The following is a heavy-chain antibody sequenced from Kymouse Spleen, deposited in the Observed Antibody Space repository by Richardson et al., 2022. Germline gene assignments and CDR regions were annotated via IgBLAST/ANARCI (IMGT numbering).Heavy chain of an antibody. CDR3: AREGYSSSWYMDYYYYYGMDV. V-gene: IGHV4-4*02. CDR1: GGSISSSNW. J-gene: IGHJ6*02. D-gene: IGHD6-13*01. Sequence: QVQLQESGPGLVKPSGTLSLTCAVSGGSISSSNWWSWVRQPPGKGLEWIGEIYHSGSTNYNPSLKSRVTISVDKSKNQFSLKLSSVTAADTAVYYCAREGYSSSWYMDYYYYYGMDVWGQGTTVTVSS. CDR2: IYHSGST.